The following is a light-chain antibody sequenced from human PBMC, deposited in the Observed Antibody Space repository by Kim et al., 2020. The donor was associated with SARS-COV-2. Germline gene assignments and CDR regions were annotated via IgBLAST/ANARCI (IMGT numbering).Light chain of an antibody. CDR3: QQYNKWPPGT. V-gene: IGKV3-15*01. CDR1: QSISGY. CDR2: HAS. J-gene: IGKJ1*01. Sequence: SPGERATLSCRASQSISGYLAWYQQKRGQAPRLLIYHASTRVTGIPARFSGSGSGTEFTLTISSLQSEDFAIYYCQQYNKWPPGTFGQGTKVQAK.